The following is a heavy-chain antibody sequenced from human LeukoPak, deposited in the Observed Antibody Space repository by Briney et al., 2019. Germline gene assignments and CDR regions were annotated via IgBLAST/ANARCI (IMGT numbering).Heavy chain of an antibody. CDR2: ISDSDDTT. CDR1: GFTFSDYG. D-gene: IGHD1-7*01. J-gene: IGHJ5*02. V-gene: IGHV3-23*01. CDR3: ARDKYNWNSYWFDP. Sequence: GGSLRLSCAASGFTFSDYGMNWVRQSPGKGLEWVSAISDSDDTTDYADSVKGRFTISRDNSKNSLYLQMNSLRAEDTAVYYCARDKYNWNSYWFDPWGQGTLVTVSS.